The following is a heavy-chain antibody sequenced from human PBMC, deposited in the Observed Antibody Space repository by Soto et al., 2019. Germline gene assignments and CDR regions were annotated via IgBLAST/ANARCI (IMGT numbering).Heavy chain of an antibody. CDR1: GFTFSSYA. D-gene: IGHD3-3*01. CDR2: ISGSGGST. J-gene: IGHJ6*02. V-gene: IGHV3-23*01. Sequence: EVQLLESGGGLVQPGGSLGLSCAASGFTFSSYAMSWVRQAPGKGLEWVSAISGSGGSTYYADSVKGRFTISRDNSKNTLYLQMNSLRAEDTAVYYCALHYDFWSGYYTGNGMDVWGQGTTVTVSS. CDR3: ALHYDFWSGYYTGNGMDV.